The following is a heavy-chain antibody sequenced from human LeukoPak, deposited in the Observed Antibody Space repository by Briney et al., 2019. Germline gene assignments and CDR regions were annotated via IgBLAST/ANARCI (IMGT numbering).Heavy chain of an antibody. CDR1: GYSFTSYW. J-gene: IGHJ4*02. D-gene: IGHD3-22*01. Sequence: GESLKISCQGSGYSFTSYWIGWVRQLPGKGLEWMGIIYPGDSDTRYSPSFQGQVTISADKSISTAYLQWSSLKASDTAMYYCARPSYYYDSSGYHYDVYYFDYWGQGTLVTVSS. CDR2: IYPGDSDT. CDR3: ARPSYYYDSSGYHYDVYYFDY. V-gene: IGHV5-51*01.